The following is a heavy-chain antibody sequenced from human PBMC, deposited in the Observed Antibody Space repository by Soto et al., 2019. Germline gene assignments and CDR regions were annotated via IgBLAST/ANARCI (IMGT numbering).Heavy chain of an antibody. CDR3: ARDRGGYEFYV. Sequence: PGGSLRLSCAASGFTFSSYSMNWVRQAPGKGLEWVSYISSSSSTIYYADSVKGRFTISRDNAKNSLYLQMNSLRAEDTAVYYCARDRGGYEFYVWGQGTTVTVSS. D-gene: IGHD5-12*01. CDR1: GFTFSSYS. J-gene: IGHJ6*02. V-gene: IGHV3-48*01. CDR2: ISSSSSTI.